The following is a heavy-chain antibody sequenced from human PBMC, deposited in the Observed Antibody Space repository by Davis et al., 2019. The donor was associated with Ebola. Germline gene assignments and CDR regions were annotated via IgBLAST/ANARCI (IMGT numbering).Heavy chain of an antibody. CDR1: GGTFSSYA. J-gene: IGHJ6*02. D-gene: IGHD1-1*01. V-gene: IGHV1-69*13. Sequence: SVKVSCKASGGTFSSYAISWVRQAPGQGLEWMGGIIPIFGTANYAQKFQGRVTITADESTSTAYMELSSLRSEDTAVYYCAGTAHYYYYGMDVWGQGTTVTVSS. CDR2: IIPIFGTA. CDR3: AGTAHYYYYGMDV.